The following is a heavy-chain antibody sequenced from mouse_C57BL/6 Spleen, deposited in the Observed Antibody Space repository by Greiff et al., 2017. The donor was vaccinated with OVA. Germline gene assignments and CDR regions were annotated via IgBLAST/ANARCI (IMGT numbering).Heavy chain of an antibody. CDR2: IWRGGST. D-gene: IGHD2-3*01. V-gene: IGHV2-5*01. CDR1: GFSLTSYG. Sequence: VKLMESGPGLVQPSQSLSITCTVSGFSLTSYGVHWVRQSPGKGLEWLGVIWRGGSTDYNAAFMSRLSITKDNSKSQVFFKMNSLQADYTAIYYCAKTPDGYYVWYFDVWGTGTTVTVSS. J-gene: IGHJ1*03. CDR3: AKTPDGYYVWYFDV.